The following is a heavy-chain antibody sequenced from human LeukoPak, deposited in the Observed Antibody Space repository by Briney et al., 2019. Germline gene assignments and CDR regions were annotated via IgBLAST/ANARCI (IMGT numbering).Heavy chain of an antibody. J-gene: IGHJ3*02. CDR1: GFTFSSFN. Sequence: GGSLRLSCAASGFTFSSFNMNWVRQAPGKGLEWVLYISSTTSATYYADSVKGRFTISRDNAKNSLYLQMNSLRDGDTAVYYCAREDSVGASDTWGQGTMVAVSS. V-gene: IGHV3-48*02. CDR2: ISSTTSAT. CDR3: AREDSVGASDT. D-gene: IGHD1-26*01.